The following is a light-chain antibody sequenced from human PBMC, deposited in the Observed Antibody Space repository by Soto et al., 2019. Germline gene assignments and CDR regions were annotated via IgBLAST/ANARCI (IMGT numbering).Light chain of an antibody. CDR1: QSVSSSY. CDR2: GAS. Sequence: EIVLTQSPGTLSLSPGERATLSCRASQSVSSSYLAWYQQKPGQAPRLLIYGASSRATGIPDRFSGSGSGTDFTLTISRLEPEDFAVYYCQQRTDWALTFGGGTKVEIK. V-gene: IGKV3D-20*02. CDR3: QQRTDWALT. J-gene: IGKJ4*01.